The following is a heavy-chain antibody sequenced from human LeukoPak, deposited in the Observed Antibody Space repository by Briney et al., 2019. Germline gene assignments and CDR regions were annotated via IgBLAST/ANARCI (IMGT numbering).Heavy chain of an antibody. CDR1: GFTFSSYA. CDR3: ATNYDILTGYSYYFDY. D-gene: IGHD3-9*01. CDR2: ISGSGGST. Sequence: GGPLRLSCAASGFTFSSYAMSWVRQAPGKGLEWVSAISGSGGSTYYADSVKGRFTISRDNSKNTLYLQMNSLRAEDTAVYYCATNYDILTGYSYYFDYWGQGTLVTVSS. V-gene: IGHV3-23*01. J-gene: IGHJ4*02.